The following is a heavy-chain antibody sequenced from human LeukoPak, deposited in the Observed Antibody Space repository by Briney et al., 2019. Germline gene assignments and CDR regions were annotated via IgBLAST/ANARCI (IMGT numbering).Heavy chain of an antibody. D-gene: IGHD3-3*01. CDR3: ARETSCEYDFWSGYCRDYFDY. V-gene: IGHV3-21*01. Sequence: GGSRRLSCVASGFTFSSYSMNWVRPAPGEGREWVSSISSSSSYIYYADSVKGRFTTSRDNAKNSLYLQMNSLRAEDTAVYYCARETSCEYDFWSGYCRDYFDYWGQGTLVTVSS. J-gene: IGHJ4*02. CDR1: GFTFSSYS. CDR2: ISSSSSYI.